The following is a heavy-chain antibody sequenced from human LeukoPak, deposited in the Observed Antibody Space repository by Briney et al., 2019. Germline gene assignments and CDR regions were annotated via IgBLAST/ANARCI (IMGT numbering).Heavy chain of an antibody. D-gene: IGHD1-26*01. Sequence: SETLSLTCTVSGVSISNNYFYWAWIRQPPGKGLELIGYVHHTGSTFHNSSLKSRVTISADTSQNQFSLSLTSVTAADTAVYYCATLGLLRGAGFNLATHFDYWGQGTLVAVSS. V-gene: IGHV4-39*01. CDR2: VHHTGST. J-gene: IGHJ4*02. CDR1: GVSISNNYFY. CDR3: ATLGLLRGAGFNLATHFDY.